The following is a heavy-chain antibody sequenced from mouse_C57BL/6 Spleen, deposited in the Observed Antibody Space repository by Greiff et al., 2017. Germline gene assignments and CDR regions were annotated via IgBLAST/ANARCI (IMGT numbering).Heavy chain of an antibody. CDR3: ARFTTVVAPLDY. CDR2: IFPGSGST. D-gene: IGHD1-1*01. Sequence: VQGVESGPELVKPGASVKISCKASGYTFTDYYINWVKQRPGQGLEWIGWIFPGSGSTYYNEKFKGKATLTVDKSSSTAYMLLSSLTSEDSAVYFCARFTTVVAPLDYWGQGTTLTVSS. J-gene: IGHJ2*01. CDR1: GYTFTDYY. V-gene: IGHV1-75*01.